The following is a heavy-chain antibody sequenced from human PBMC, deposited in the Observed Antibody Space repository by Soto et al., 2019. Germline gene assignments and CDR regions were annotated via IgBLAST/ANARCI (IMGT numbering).Heavy chain of an antibody. CDR3: ARGGGVTATFDY. CDR1: GGSVSSGSYY. J-gene: IGHJ4*02. D-gene: IGHD5-18*01. Sequence: SETLSLTCTVSGGSVSSGSYYWSWIRQPPGKGLEWIGYIYYSGGTNYNPSLKSRVTISVDTSKNQFSLKLSSVTAADTVVYYCARGGGVTATFDYWGQGTLVTVSS. V-gene: IGHV4-61*01. CDR2: IYYSGGT.